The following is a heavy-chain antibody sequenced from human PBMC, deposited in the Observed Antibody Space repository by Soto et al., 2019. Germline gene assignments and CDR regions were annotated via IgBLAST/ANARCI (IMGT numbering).Heavy chain of an antibody. V-gene: IGHV3-13*01. CDR2: IGTAGDT. CDR3: ARGPTEYCSGGSCYRDGAFDI. D-gene: IGHD2-15*01. J-gene: IGHJ3*02. Sequence: PGGSLRLSCAASGFTFDDYAMHWVRQAPGKGLEWVSAIGTAGDTYYPGSVKGRFTISRENAKNSLYLQMNSLRAGDTAVYYCARGPTEYCSGGSCYRDGAFDIWGQGTMVTVSS. CDR1: GFTFDDYA.